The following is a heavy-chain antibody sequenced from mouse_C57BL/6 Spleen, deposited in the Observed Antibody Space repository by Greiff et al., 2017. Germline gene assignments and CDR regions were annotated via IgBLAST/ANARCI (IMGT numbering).Heavy chain of an antibody. D-gene: IGHD2-4*01. V-gene: IGHV1-50*01. Sequence: VQLQQPGAELVKPGASVKLSCKASGYTFTSYCMQWVKQRPGQGLEWIGEIDPSDSYTNYNQKFKGKATLTVDTSSSTAYMQLSSLTSEDSAVYYCARGDDYAFDYWGQGTTLTVSS. CDR3: ARGDDYAFDY. J-gene: IGHJ2*01. CDR1: GYTFTSYC. CDR2: IDPSDSYT.